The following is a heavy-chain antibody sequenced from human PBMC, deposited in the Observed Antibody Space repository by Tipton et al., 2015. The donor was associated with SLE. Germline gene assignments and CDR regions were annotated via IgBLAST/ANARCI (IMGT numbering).Heavy chain of an antibody. D-gene: IGHD6-19*01. V-gene: IGHV1-69*13. Sequence: QSGAEVKKPGSSVKVSCKASGGTFSSYAISWVRQAPGQGLEWMGRIIPIFGTANYAQKFQGRVTITADESTSTAYMELSSLRSEDTAVYYCARESRIAVAGTGWFDPWGQGTLVTVSS. CDR2: IIPIFGTA. CDR3: ARESRIAVAGTGWFDP. J-gene: IGHJ5*02. CDR1: GGTFSSYA.